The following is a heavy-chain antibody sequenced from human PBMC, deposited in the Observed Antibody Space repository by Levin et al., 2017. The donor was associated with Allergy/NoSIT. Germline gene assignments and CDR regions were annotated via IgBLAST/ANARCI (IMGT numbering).Heavy chain of an antibody. CDR1: GFTFSSYG. V-gene: IGHV3-33*01. Sequence: GGSLRLSCAASGFTFSSYGMHWVRQAPGKGLKWVAVIWYDGSNKYYADSVKGRFTISRDNSKNTLYLQMNSLRAEDTAVYYCARDSVSGRLLRTYFDYWGQGTLVTVSS. CDR2: IWYDGSNK. CDR3: ARDSVSGRLLRTYFDY. J-gene: IGHJ4*02. D-gene: IGHD3-22*01.